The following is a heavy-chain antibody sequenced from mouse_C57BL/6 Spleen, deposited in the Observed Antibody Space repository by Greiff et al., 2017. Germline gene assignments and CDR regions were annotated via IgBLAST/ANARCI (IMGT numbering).Heavy chain of an antibody. CDR2: IDPNSGGT. Sequence: VQLQQPGAELVKPGASVKLSCKASGYTFTSYWMHWVKQRPGRGLEWIGRIDPNSGGTKYNEKFKSKATLTVDKPSSTAYMQLSSLTSEDAAVYYCATYGSSYVEYCDYWGQGTTLTVSS. V-gene: IGHV1-72*01. J-gene: IGHJ2*01. CDR3: ATYGSSYVEYCDY. D-gene: IGHD1-1*01. CDR1: GYTFTSYW.